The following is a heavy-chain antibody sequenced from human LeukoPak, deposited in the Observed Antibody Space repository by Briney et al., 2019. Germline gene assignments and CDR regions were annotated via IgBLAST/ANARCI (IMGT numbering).Heavy chain of an antibody. D-gene: IGHD2-2*01. CDR2: IWYDGSNK. V-gene: IGHV3-33*01. CDR3: ARVPAYDYYFDY. J-gene: IGHJ4*02. Sequence: PGRSLRLSCAASGFTFSSYGMHWVRQAPGKGLEWVAVIWYDGSNKYYADSVKGRLTISRDNSKNTLYLQMNSLRAEDTAVYYCARVPAYDYYFDYWGQGTLVTVSS. CDR1: GFTFSSYG.